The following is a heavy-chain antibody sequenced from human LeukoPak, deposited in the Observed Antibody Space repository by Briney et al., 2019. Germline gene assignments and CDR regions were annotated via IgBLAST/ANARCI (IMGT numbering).Heavy chain of an antibody. J-gene: IGHJ5*02. CDR1: GGSISYYY. CDR2: IYYSGST. D-gene: IGHD6-13*01. V-gene: IGHV4-59*08. Sequence: SETLSLTCTVSGGSISYYYWSWIRQPPGKGLEWIGNIYYSGSTNYNPSLKSRVTISVDTSRNQFSLKLRSVTAADTAVYYCASSSWYTWGQGTLVTVSS. CDR3: ASSSWYT.